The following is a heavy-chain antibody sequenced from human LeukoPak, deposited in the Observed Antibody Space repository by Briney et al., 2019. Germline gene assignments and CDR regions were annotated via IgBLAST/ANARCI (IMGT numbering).Heavy chain of an antibody. CDR2: IKSKTDGGTT. J-gene: IGHJ4*02. CDR1: GFTFSNAW. Sequence: GGSLRLSCAASGFTFSNAWMSWVRQAPGKGLEWVGRIKSKTDGGTTDYAAPVKGRFTISRDNSKNTLYLQMNSLRAEDTAVYYCARDSTGTTDYWGQGTLVTVSS. D-gene: IGHD1-7*01. V-gene: IGHV3-15*01. CDR3: ARDSTGTTDY.